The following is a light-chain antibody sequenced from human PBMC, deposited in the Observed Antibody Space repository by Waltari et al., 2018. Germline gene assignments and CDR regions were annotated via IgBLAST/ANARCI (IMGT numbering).Light chain of an antibody. CDR3: QQRSNWPRT. V-gene: IGKV3-11*01. J-gene: IGKJ1*01. Sequence: SCRASQRVSSYLAWYQQRPGQAPRLLIHSASNRATGIPARFSGSGSGTDFTLTISSLEPEDFAVYYCQQRSNWPRTFGQGTKVEIK. CDR2: SAS. CDR1: QRVSSY.